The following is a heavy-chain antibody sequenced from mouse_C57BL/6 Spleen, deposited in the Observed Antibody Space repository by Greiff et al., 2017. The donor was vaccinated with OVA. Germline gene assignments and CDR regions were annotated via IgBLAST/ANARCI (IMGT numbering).Heavy chain of an antibody. D-gene: IGHD2-3*01. CDR2: IDPENGDT. Sequence: AQLQQSGAELVRPGASVKLSCTASGFNIKDDYMHWVKQRPEQGLEWIGWIDPENGDTEYASKFQGKATITADTSSNTAYLQLSSLTSEDTAVYYCTTHGYYNYWGQGTTLTVSS. CDR3: TTHGYYNY. J-gene: IGHJ2*01. V-gene: IGHV14-4*01. CDR1: GFNIKDDY.